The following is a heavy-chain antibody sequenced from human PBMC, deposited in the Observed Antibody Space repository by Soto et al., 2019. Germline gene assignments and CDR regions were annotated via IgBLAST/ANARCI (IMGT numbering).Heavy chain of an antibody. D-gene: IGHD3-3*01. Sequence: QVQLVESGGGVVQPGRSLRLSCAASGFTFSSYGMHWVRQAPGKGLEWVAVICYDGSNKYYADSVKGRFTISRDNSKNTLYLQMNSLRAEDTAVYYCARLWSGYPWGQGTLVTVSS. CDR2: ICYDGSNK. V-gene: IGHV3-33*01. J-gene: IGHJ4*02. CDR1: GFTFSSYG. CDR3: ARLWSGYP.